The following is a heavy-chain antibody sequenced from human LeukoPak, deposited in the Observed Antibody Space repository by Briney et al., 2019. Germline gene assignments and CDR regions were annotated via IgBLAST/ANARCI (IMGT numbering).Heavy chain of an antibody. J-gene: IGHJ4*02. CDR3: AKDLEYSYGYFDY. CDR2: ISASGDST. CDR1: GFTFSSYA. V-gene: IGHV3-23*01. D-gene: IGHD5-18*01. Sequence: GGSLRLSCAASGFTFSSYAMSWVRQAPGKGLEWVSGISASGDSTYYADSVKGRFTISRDNSKNTLYLQMNSLRAEYTAVYYCAKDLEYSYGYFDYWGQGTLVTVSS.